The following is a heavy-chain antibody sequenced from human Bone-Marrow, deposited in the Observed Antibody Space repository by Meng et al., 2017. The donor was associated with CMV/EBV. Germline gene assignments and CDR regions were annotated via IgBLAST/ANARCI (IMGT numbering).Heavy chain of an antibody. CDR1: GYTFTSYG. Sequence: ASVKVSCKASGYTFTSYGISWVRQAPGQGLEWMGWISAYNGNTNYAQKLQGRVTMTTDTSTSTAYMELSRLRSDDTAVYYCARDLMGAVVVPAANKKAYYYYGMDVWGQGTTVTVSS. CDR3: ARDLMGAVVVPAANKKAYYYYGMDV. D-gene: IGHD2-2*01. CDR2: ISAYNGNT. J-gene: IGHJ6*02. V-gene: IGHV1-18*01.